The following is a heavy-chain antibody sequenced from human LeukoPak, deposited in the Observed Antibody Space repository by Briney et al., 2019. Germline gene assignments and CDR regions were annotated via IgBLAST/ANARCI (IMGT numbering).Heavy chain of an antibody. Sequence: ASVKVSCKASGYTFTSYAMNWVRQAPGQGLEWMGWINTNTGNPTYAQGFTGRFVFSLDTSVSTAYLQISSLKAEDTAVYYCARAPGEQWLVMLYYYYYMDVWGKGTTVTVSS. CDR3: ARAPGEQWLVMLYYYYYMDV. CDR2: INTNTGNP. CDR1: GYTFTSYA. V-gene: IGHV7-4-1*02. D-gene: IGHD6-19*01. J-gene: IGHJ6*03.